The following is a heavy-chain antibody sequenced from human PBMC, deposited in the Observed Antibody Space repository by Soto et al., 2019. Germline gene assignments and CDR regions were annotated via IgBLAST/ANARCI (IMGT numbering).Heavy chain of an antibody. J-gene: IGHJ6*02. CDR2: ISGSGGST. Sequence: PGGSLRLSCAASGFTFSSYAMSWVRQAPGKGLEWVSAISGSGGSTYYADSVKGRFTISRDNSKNTLYLQMNSLRAEDTAVYYCAKEPLTTGPHADYYYGMDVWGQGTTVTVSS. CDR1: GFTFSSYA. CDR3: AKEPLTTGPHADYYYGMDV. V-gene: IGHV3-23*01. D-gene: IGHD1-1*01.